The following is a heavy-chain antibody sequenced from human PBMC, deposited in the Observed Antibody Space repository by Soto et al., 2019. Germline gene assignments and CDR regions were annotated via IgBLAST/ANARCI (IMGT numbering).Heavy chain of an antibody. CDR3: AKEVTSGSYSHYYYGLDV. CDR2: ISGSGNRT. CDR1: GLTLSSYA. V-gene: IGHV3-23*01. J-gene: IGHJ6*02. D-gene: IGHD1-26*01. Sequence: EVQLLESGGGLVQPGGSLRLSCAASGLTLSSYARSWVRQAPGKGLEWVSAISGSGNRTFHADSVKGRFTISRDNSKNALYLQMNSLRVEDTAVYYCAKEVTSGSYSHYYYGLDVWGQGTTVTVSS.